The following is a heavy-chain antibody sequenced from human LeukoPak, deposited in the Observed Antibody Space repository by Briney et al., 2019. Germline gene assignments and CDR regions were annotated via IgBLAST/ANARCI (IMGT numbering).Heavy chain of an antibody. Sequence: ASVKVSCKASGYTFTSYGISWVRQAPGQGLEWMGWISAYNGNTNYAQKLQGRVTMTTDTSTSTAYMELRSLRSDDTAVYYCARDALGYYEYVWGSYRPRDWYFDLWGRGTLVTVSS. J-gene: IGHJ2*01. V-gene: IGHV1-18*01. CDR2: ISAYNGNT. CDR1: GYTFTSYG. D-gene: IGHD3-16*02. CDR3: ARDALGYYEYVWGSYRPRDWYFDL.